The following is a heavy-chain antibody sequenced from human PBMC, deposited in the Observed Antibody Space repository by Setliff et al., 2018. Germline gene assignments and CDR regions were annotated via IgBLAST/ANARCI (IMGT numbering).Heavy chain of an antibody. J-gene: IGHJ4*02. Sequence: SETLSLTCNVSGASVSSHYWDWIRQPPGKGLEWIGFISYSGITTYNVSLKSRVSISVDTSKNQFSLQLTSVTSADTAVYYCARDRSYYASGSFTKWFDYWGQGTPVTVSS. V-gene: IGHV4-59*02. CDR3: ARDRSYYASGSFTKWFDY. CDR1: GASVSSHY. CDR2: ISYSGIT. D-gene: IGHD3-10*01.